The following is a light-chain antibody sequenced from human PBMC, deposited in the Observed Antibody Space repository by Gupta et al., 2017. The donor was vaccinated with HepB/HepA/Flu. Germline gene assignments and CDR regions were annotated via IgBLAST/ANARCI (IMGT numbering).Light chain of an antibody. J-gene: IGKJ4*01. V-gene: IGKV2-30*01. Sequence: DVVLTQSPLSLPVTLGPPASISCRSSQSLVFSDGNTFLHWFQQRPGQSPRRLLYQVSKRDSGVPERFSGSGSGTDFTLRISRVEAEDVAIYYCVQGTHWPTFGGGTKVEIK. CDR2: QVS. CDR1: QSLVFSDGNTF. CDR3: VQGTHWPT.